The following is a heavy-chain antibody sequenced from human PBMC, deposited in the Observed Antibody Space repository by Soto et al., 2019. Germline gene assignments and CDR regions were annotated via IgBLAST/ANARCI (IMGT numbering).Heavy chain of an antibody. CDR3: ARSYCGGDCPNNWFDP. CDR1: GYIFSGYY. Sequence: ASVKVSCKASGYIFSGYYIHWVRQVPGQGLEWMGIINPSGGSTIYAQEFQGRVTMTRDTSTSTVYMELSSLRSEDTVMYYCARSYCGGDCPNNWFDPWGQGTLVTVSS. J-gene: IGHJ5*02. CDR2: INPSGGST. V-gene: IGHV1-46*01. D-gene: IGHD2-21*02.